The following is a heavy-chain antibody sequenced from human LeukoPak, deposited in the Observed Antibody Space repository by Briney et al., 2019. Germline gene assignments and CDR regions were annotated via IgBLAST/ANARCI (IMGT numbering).Heavy chain of an antibody. V-gene: IGHV3-7*01. CDR1: GFTFSSYW. CDR2: IKQDGSEK. CDR3: AGGLPAAILYYYYYMDV. J-gene: IGHJ6*03. D-gene: IGHD2-2*01. Sequence: GGSLRLSCAASGFTFSSYWMSWVRQAPGKGLEWAANIKQDGSEKYYVDSVKGRFTISRDNAKNSLYLQMNSLRAEDTAVYYCAGGLPAAILYYYYYMDVWGKGTTVTVSS.